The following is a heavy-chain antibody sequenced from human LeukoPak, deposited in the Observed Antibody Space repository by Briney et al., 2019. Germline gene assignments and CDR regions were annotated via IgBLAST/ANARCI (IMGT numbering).Heavy chain of an antibody. CDR2: INPGSGDT. D-gene: IGHD2-15*01. CDR3: VRAVGLYCSGGSCYSRYGMDV. J-gene: IGHJ6*02. CDR1: GYTFTDFA. Sequence: GASVKISCKASGYTFTDFALHWVRQAPGQSLEWMGWINPGSGDTKSSQKFRDRVTITRDTSANTAYMQLTRLKSEDTAVYYCVRAVGLYCSGGSCYSRYGMDVWGQGTTVTVSS. V-gene: IGHV1-3*01.